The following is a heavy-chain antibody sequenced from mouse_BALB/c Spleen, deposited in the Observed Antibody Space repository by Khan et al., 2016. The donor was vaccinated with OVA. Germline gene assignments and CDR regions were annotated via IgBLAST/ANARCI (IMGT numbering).Heavy chain of an antibody. J-gene: IGHJ1*01. D-gene: IGHD4-1*01. CDR1: GFTFSSYA. V-gene: IGHV5-9-4*01. CDR3: ARDQTGNWYFDV. Sequence: EVELVESGGGLVKPGGSLKLSCAASGFTFSSYAMSWVRQSPEKRLEWVAEISSGGSYTYYPDTVTGRFTISRDNAKNTLYLEMSSLRSEDTAMYYCARDQTGNWYFDVWGAGTTVTVSS. CDR2: ISSGGSYT.